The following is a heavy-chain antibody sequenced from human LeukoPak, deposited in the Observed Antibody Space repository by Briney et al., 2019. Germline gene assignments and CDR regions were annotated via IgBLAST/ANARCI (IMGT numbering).Heavy chain of an antibody. D-gene: IGHD3-3*01. CDR1: GGSISNSY. V-gene: IGHV4-59*08. Sequence: SETLSLTCTVSGGSISNSYWSWIRQPPGKGLEWVGYIYYSGSTNYNPSLTSRVTISLDTSKTQSSLKLRPVTAADTAVYYCARRRGDFWSDYYAFDYWGQGTLVTISS. CDR3: ARRRGDFWSDYYAFDY. J-gene: IGHJ4*02. CDR2: IYYSGST.